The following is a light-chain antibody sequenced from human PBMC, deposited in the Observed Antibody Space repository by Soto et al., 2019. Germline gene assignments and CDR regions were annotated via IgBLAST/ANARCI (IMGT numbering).Light chain of an antibody. Sequence: DIRMTQSPSSLSASVGDRVTITCRASESFTSHLNWYQQKPGKAPKLLIYAASSLQSGVPSRFSGSGSGTDFTLTISSLQREDSATYYCQQTYSTPRTFGQGTKVEIK. CDR2: AAS. J-gene: IGKJ1*01. CDR1: ESFTSH. CDR3: QQTYSTPRT. V-gene: IGKV1-39*01.